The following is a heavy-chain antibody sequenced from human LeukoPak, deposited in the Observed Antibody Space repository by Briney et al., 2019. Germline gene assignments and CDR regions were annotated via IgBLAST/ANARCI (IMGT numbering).Heavy chain of an antibody. J-gene: IGHJ6*04. CDR3: ARDPTMVRGPSMDV. CDR1: GGSISSSNW. CDR2: IYHSGST. V-gene: IGHV4-4*02. Sequence: SGTLSLTCAVSGGSISSSNWWSRVRQPPGKGLEWIGEIYHSGSTNYNPSLKSRVTISVDKSKNQFSLKLSSVTAADTAVYYCARDPTMVRGPSMDVWGKGTTVTVSS. D-gene: IGHD3-10*01.